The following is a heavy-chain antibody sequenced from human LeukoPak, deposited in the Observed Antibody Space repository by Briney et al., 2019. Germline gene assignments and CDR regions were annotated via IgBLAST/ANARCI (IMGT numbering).Heavy chain of an antibody. CDR1: GYTFTGYD. Sequence: ASVKVSCKASGYTFTGYDINWVRQATGQGLEWMGWMNPNSGNTGYAQKFQGRVTITRNTSISTAYMELSSLRSEDTAVYYCARVYRYSGGWLYYYYYYMDVWGKGTTVTVSS. D-gene: IGHD6-19*01. CDR3: ARVYRYSGGWLYYYYYYMDV. J-gene: IGHJ6*03. V-gene: IGHV1-8*03. CDR2: MNPNSGNT.